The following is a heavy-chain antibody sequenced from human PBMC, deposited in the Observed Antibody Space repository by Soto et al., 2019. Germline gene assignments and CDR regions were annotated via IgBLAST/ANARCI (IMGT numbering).Heavy chain of an antibody. Sequence: QVQLQQWGAGLLKPSETLSLTCAVYGGSFSGYYWTWIRQPPGTGLEWSGEINHSGSTNYNPSLQSRVTISVDTSKNQFSLKLTSVTAADTAVYYCARDKITGLFDYWGQGTLVTVSS. CDR3: ARDKITGLFDY. J-gene: IGHJ4*02. CDR2: INHSGST. V-gene: IGHV4-34*01. CDR1: GGSFSGYY. D-gene: IGHD2-8*02.